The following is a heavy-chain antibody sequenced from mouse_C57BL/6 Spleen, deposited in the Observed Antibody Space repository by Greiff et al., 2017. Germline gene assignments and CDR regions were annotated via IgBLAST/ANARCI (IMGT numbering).Heavy chain of an antibody. J-gene: IGHJ3*01. V-gene: IGHV1-26*01. CDR1: GYTFTDYY. Sequence: EVQLQQSGPELVKPGASVKISCKASGYTFTDYYMNWVKQSHGKSLEWIGDINPNNGGTSYNQKFKGKATLTVDKSSSTAYMELRSLTSEDSAVYYCARLDYDYDGGPWFAYWGQGTLVTVSA. CDR2: INPNNGGT. CDR3: ARLDYDYDGGPWFAY. D-gene: IGHD2-4*01.